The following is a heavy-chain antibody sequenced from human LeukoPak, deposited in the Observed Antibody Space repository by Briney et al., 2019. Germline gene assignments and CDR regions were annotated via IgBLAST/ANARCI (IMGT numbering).Heavy chain of an antibody. CDR3: ARERSSIAAAGQYFDY. CDR2: IYYSGST. V-gene: IGHV4-59*01. Sequence: PSETLSLTCTVSGGSISSYYWSWIRQPPGKGLEWIGYIYYSGSTNYNPSLKSRVTISVDTSKNQFSLKLGSVTAADTAVYYCARERSSIAAAGQYFDYWGQGTLVTVSS. D-gene: IGHD6-13*01. CDR1: GGSISSYY. J-gene: IGHJ4*02.